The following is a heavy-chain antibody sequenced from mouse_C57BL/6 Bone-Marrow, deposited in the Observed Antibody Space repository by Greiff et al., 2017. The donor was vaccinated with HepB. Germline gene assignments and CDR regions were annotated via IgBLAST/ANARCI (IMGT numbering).Heavy chain of an antibody. V-gene: IGHV1-19*01. CDR2: INPYNGGT. CDR3: ASSLGGYDEKFAY. Sequence: VQLQQSGPVLVKPGASVKMSCKASGYTFTDYYMNWVKQSHGKSLEWIGVINPYNGGTSYNQKFKGKATLTVDKSSSTAYMELNSLTSEDSAVYYCASSLGGYDEKFAYWGQGTLVTVSA. D-gene: IGHD2-2*01. CDR1: GYTFTDYY. J-gene: IGHJ3*01.